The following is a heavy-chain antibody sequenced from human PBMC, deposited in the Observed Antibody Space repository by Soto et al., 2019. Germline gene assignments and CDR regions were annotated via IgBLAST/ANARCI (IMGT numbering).Heavy chain of an antibody. CDR3: ERVGAVTNAFAI. J-gene: IGHJ3*02. CDR1: GYTFTGYY. Sequence: GSSVKVSCKASGYTFTGYYMHWVRQAPGQGLEWMGWIKPNSGGTNYAQKFQGWVTMNRDTSISTAYMELSRLRSDDTAVYYCERVGAVTNAFAIWGQGTIVTVS. V-gene: IGHV1-2*04. D-gene: IGHD3-16*01. CDR2: IKPNSGGT.